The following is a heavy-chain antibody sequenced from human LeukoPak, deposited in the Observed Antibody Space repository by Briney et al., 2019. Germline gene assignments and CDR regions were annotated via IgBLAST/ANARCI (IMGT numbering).Heavy chain of an antibody. CDR3: AKGVYSSSSPPFDY. V-gene: IGHV3-9*03. CDR1: GFTFSSYA. J-gene: IGHJ4*02. CDR2: ISWNSGSI. Sequence: GGSLRLSCAASGFTFSSYAMSWVRQAPGKGLEWVSGISWNSGSIGYADSVKGRFTISRDNAKNSLYLQMNSLRAEDMALYYCAKGVYSSSSPPFDYWGQGTLVTVSS. D-gene: IGHD6-6*01.